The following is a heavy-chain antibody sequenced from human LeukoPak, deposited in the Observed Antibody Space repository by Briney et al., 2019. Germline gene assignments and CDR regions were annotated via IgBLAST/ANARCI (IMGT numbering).Heavy chain of an antibody. CDR3: ARAVRGVDTAMVGYNWFDP. CDR1: GGTFSSYT. Sequence: SVKVSCKASGGTFSSYTISWVRQAPGQGLEWMGRIIPILGIANYAQKFQGRVTITADKSTSTAYMELSSLRSEDTAVYYRARAVRGVDTAMVGYNWFDPWGQGTLVTVSS. J-gene: IGHJ5*02. CDR2: IIPILGIA. V-gene: IGHV1-69*02. D-gene: IGHD5-18*01.